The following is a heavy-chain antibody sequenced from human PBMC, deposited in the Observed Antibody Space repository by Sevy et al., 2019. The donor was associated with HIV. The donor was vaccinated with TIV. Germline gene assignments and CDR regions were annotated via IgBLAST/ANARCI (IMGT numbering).Heavy chain of an antibody. CDR2: INPNSGGT. D-gene: IGHD3-22*01. CDR3: ASLSEYYYDSSRYYNAGDLDI. CDR1: GYTFTDYF. V-gene: IGHV1-2*02. Sequence: ASVKVSCKASGYTFTDYFMHWVRQAPGQGLEWMGWINPNSGGTNYAQRFRGRVTMTRDTSISTAYMEMSRLCSDETAVYSCASLSEYYYDSSRYYNAGDLDIWGQGTMVTVSS. J-gene: IGHJ3*02.